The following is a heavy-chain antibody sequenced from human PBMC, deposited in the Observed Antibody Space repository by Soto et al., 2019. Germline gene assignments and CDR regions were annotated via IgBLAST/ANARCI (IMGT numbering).Heavy chain of an antibody. CDR2: MYNTGST. CDR3: ARDLWGYCGTDCYPLDV. V-gene: IGHV4-59*11. D-gene: IGHD2-21*02. CDR1: GSSISRHY. Sequence: SETLSLTCTVSGSSISRHYWSWIRQPPGKGLEWIGYMYNTGSTVYNPPFKSRVTISVDTSKNQFSLKLNSVTAADTAVYYCARDLWGYCGTDCYPLDVWGQGTTVTVS. J-gene: IGHJ6*02.